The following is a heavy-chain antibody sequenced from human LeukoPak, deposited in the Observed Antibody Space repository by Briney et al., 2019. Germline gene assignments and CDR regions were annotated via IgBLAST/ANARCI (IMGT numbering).Heavy chain of an antibody. CDR3: ARDRSSSSHYMDV. J-gene: IGHJ6*03. D-gene: IGHD6-6*01. CDR1: AFTFSSYA. V-gene: IGHV3-30*14. CDR2: ISYDGSNK. Sequence: PGGSLRLSCAASAFTFSSYAVHWVRQAPGKGLEWVAVISYDGSNKYYADSVKGRFTISRDNSKNTLYLQMNSLRAEDTAVYYCARDRSSSSHYMDVWGKGTTVTVSS.